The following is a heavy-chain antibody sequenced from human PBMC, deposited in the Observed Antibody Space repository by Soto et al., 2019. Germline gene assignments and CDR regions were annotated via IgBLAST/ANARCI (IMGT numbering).Heavy chain of an antibody. D-gene: IGHD5-12*01. CDR3: ARAILAGYYYYYGMDV. CDR2: TYYRSKWYN. J-gene: IGHJ6*02. Sequence: SQTLSLTCAISGDSVSSNSAAWNWIRQSPSRGLEWLGRTYYRSKWYNDYAVSVKSRITINPDTSKNQFSLQLKSVTPEDTAVYYCARAILAGYYYYYGMDVWGQGTTVTVSS. CDR1: GDSVSSNSAA. V-gene: IGHV6-1*01.